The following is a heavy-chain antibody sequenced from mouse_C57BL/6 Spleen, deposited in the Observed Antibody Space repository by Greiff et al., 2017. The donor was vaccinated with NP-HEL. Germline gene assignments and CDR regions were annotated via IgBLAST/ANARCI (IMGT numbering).Heavy chain of an antibody. CDR1: GYTFTSYW. Sequence: QVQLQQPGAELVKPGASVKLSCKASGYTFTSYWMQWVKQRPGQGLEWIGEIDPSDSYTNYNQKFKGKATLTVDTSSSTAYMQLSSLTSEDSAVYYCARPQDLDSSGYVGAMDYWGQGTSVTVSS. D-gene: IGHD3-2*02. CDR3: ARPQDLDSSGYVGAMDY. J-gene: IGHJ4*01. V-gene: IGHV1-50*01. CDR2: IDPSDSYT.